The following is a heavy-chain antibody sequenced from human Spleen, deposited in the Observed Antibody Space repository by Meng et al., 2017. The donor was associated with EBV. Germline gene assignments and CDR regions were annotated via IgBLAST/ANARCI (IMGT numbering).Heavy chain of an antibody. V-gene: IGHV4-61*01. CDR1: GDSVSSGNYY. Sequence: HVQLQESGPGLVKPSETLSLTCTVSGDSVSSGNYYWNWIRQPPGKGLEWIGYIYYSGSTNYNPSLKSRVTILVDTSKNQFSLKLNSVTAADTAVYYCARGKIDWGQGTLVTVSS. J-gene: IGHJ4*02. D-gene: IGHD2-21*01. CDR2: IYYSGST. CDR3: ARGKID.